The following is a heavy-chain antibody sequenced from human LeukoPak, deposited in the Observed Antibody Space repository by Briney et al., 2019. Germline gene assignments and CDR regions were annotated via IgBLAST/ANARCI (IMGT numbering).Heavy chain of an antibody. CDR1: GGTFSSYA. D-gene: IGHD1-26*01. J-gene: IGHJ3*02. CDR2: IIPIFGIA. CDR3: ARSLFPSGSAFGI. V-gene: IGHV1-69*04. Sequence: SVKVSCKASGGTFSSYAISWVRQAPGQGLEWMGRIIPIFGIANYAQKFQGRVTITADKSTSTAYMELSSLRSEDTAVYYCARSLFPSGSAFGIWGQGTMVTVSS.